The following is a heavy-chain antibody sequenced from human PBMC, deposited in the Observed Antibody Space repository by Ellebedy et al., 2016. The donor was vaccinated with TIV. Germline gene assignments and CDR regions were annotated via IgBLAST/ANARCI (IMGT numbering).Heavy chain of an antibody. CDR3: AKYSGNDDFFDY. V-gene: IGHV5-51*01. CDR2: IYPGDSDT. J-gene: IGHJ4*02. Sequence: GESLKISCKGSGYSFTTYWISWVRQKPGKGLEWMGIIYPGDSDTRYSPSFQGQVTISADKTISTAYLQWSSLKASDTAMYYCAKYSGNDDFFDYWGQGTLVAVSS. CDR1: GYSFTTYW. D-gene: IGHD5-12*01.